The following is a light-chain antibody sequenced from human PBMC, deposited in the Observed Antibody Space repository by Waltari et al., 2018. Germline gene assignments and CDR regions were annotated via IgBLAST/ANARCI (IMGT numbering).Light chain of an antibody. CDR1: GSDLGGYNY. V-gene: IGLV2-8*01. Sequence: QSALTQPPSASGSPGQSVTISRTGTGSDLGGYNYVSWNQQHPGKAPKLMIYEVTNRPSGVPDRFSGSKSGNTASLTVSGLQAEDEAYYYCSSYADNKGVFGGGTKLTVL. CDR3: SSYADNKGV. J-gene: IGLJ2*01. CDR2: EVT.